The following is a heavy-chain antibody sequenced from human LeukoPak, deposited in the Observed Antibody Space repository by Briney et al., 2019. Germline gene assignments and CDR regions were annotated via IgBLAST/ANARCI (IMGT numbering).Heavy chain of an antibody. CDR1: GFTFSSYW. D-gene: IGHD3-10*01. V-gene: IGHV3-7*01. J-gene: IGHJ4*02. CDR2: IKQDGSEK. Sequence: GGSLRLSCAASGFTFSSYWMSWVRQTPGKGLEWVAIIKQDGSEKNYVDSVKGRFTISRDNAKNSLYLQMNSLRAEDTAVYYCARLAAGSYSFEYWGQGTLVTVSS. CDR3: ARLAAGSYSFEY.